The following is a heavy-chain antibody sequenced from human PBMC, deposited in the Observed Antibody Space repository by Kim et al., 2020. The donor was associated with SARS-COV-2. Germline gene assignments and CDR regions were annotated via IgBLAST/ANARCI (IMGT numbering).Heavy chain of an antibody. V-gene: IGHV3-23*01. J-gene: IGHJ4*02. Sequence: GGSLRLSCAASGFTFSSYGMSWVRQAPGKGLEWVSAISGSGGSTYYADSVKGRFTISRDNSKNTLYLQMNSLRAEDTALYYCAKVAKYSSSWSYFDYWGQGTLVTVSS. D-gene: IGHD6-13*01. CDR1: GFTFSSYG. CDR3: AKVAKYSSSWSYFDY. CDR2: ISGSGGST.